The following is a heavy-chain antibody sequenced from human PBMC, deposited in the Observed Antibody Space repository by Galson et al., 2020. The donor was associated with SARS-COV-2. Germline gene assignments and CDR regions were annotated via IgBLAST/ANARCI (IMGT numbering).Heavy chain of an antibody. V-gene: IGHV4-59*08. CDR1: GGSISSYY. CDR3: ARGDTDYYDSSGYYYYFDY. J-gene: IGHJ4*02. Sequence: SETLSLTCTVSGGSISSYYWSWIRQPPGKGLEWIGYIYYSGSTNYNPSLKSRVTISVDTSKNQFSLKLSSVTAADTAVYYCARGDTDYYDSSGYYYYFDYWGQGTLVTVSS. D-gene: IGHD3-22*01. CDR2: IYYSGST.